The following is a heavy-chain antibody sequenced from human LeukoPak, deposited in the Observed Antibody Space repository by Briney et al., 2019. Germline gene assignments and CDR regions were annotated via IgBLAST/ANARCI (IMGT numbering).Heavy chain of an antibody. V-gene: IGHV3-48*04. Sequence: GGSLRLSCAASGFDFSTYSIDWVRQAPGKGLEWVSYISSSSSNIYHADSVKGRFTISRNNAKNSLHLQMNSLRAEDTAVYYCARVGRSGWTVDYWGQGTLVTVSS. D-gene: IGHD6-19*01. J-gene: IGHJ4*02. CDR2: ISSSSSNI. CDR1: GFDFSTYS. CDR3: ARVGRSGWTVDY.